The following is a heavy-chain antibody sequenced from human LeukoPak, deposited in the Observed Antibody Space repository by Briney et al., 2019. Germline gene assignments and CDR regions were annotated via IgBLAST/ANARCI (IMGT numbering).Heavy chain of an antibody. J-gene: IGHJ4*02. Sequence: SVKVSCKASGGTFSSYAISWVRQAPGQGLEWMGRIIPIFGTANYAQKFQGRVTITTDESTSTAYMELSSLRSEDTAVYYCARVYYGGNSGAYFDYWGPGTLVTVSS. CDR2: IIPIFGTA. CDR3: ARVYYGGNSGAYFDY. CDR1: GGTFSSYA. V-gene: IGHV1-69*05. D-gene: IGHD4-23*01.